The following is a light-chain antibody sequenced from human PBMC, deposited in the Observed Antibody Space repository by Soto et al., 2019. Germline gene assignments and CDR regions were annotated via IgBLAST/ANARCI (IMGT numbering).Light chain of an antibody. CDR1: HSISSG. CDR2: DAS. Sequence: DIQMTQSPSTLSASVGDRVTITCRASHSISSGLAWYQQKAGKAPKLLIYDASRVQSGVPSRFSGSGSGTEFTLTIRSLQPDDFATYYCQPYNSYSRTVVQGTKGAIK. V-gene: IGKV1-5*01. J-gene: IGKJ1*01. CDR3: QPYNSYSRT.